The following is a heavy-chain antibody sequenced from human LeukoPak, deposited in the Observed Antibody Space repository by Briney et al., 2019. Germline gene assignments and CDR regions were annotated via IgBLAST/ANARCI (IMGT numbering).Heavy chain of an antibody. Sequence: SETLSLTCTVSGGSISSSSYYWGWIRQPPGKGLEWIGSIYHSGSTYYNPSLKSRVTISVDTSKNQFSLKLSSVTAADTAVYYCLLARLAFDIWGQGTMVTVSS. CDR1: GGSISSSSYY. CDR2: IYHSGST. CDR3: LLARLAFDI. V-gene: IGHV4-39*03. J-gene: IGHJ3*02. D-gene: IGHD3/OR15-3a*01.